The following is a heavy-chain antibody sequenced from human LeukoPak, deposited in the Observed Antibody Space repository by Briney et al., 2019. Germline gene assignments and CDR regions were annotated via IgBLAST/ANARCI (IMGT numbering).Heavy chain of an antibody. D-gene: IGHD2-2*01. J-gene: IGHJ5*02. CDR1: GLTFNSYW. Sequence: GGSLRLSCAASGLTFNSYWVHWVRQVAGKGLVWVARINGDASNTTYADSVKGRFTISRDNAKNTLYLQMNSLRVDDTAVYYCVRAMPNDNWFDPWGQGSLVTVSS. CDR3: VRAMPNDNWFDP. CDR2: INGDASNT. V-gene: IGHV3-74*03.